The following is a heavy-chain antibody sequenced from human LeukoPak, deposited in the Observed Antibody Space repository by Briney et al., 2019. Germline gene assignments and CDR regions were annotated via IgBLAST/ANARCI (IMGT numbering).Heavy chain of an antibody. D-gene: IGHD5-18*01. V-gene: IGHV3-30*18. J-gene: IGHJ4*02. CDR1: GFTFSSYG. CDR2: ISYDGSNK. Sequence: GGSLRLSCAASGFTFSSYGMHWVRQASGKGLEWVAVISYDGSNKYYADSVKGRFTISRDNSKNTLYLQMNSLRAEDTAVYYCAKDFQQLDYWGQGTLVTVSS. CDR3: AKDFQQLDY.